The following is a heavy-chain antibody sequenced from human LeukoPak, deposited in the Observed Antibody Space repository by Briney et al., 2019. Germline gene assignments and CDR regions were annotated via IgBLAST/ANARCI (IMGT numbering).Heavy chain of an antibody. CDR2: INHSGST. V-gene: IGHV4-34*01. D-gene: IGHD3-10*01. Sequence: SETLSLTCAVYGGSFSGYYWSWIRQPPGKGLEWIGEINHSGSTNYNPSLKSRVTISVDTSKNQFSLKLSAVTAADTAVYYCARPAGGSGRRLNWFDPWGRGTLVTVSS. J-gene: IGHJ5*02. CDR3: ARPAGGSGRRLNWFDP. CDR1: GGSFSGYY.